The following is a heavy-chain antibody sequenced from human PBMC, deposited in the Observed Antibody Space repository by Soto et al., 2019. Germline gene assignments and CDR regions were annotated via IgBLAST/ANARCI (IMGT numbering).Heavy chain of an antibody. Sequence: GGSLRLSCAASGFTFSSYAMSWVRQAPGKGLEWVSAISGNGGSTYYADSVKGRFTISRDNSKNTLYLQMNSLRAEDTAVYYCAKDLVTYYYDSSGYRRLFDYWGQGTLVTVSS. D-gene: IGHD3-22*01. CDR1: GFTFSSYA. CDR2: ISGNGGST. CDR3: AKDLVTYYYDSSGYRRLFDY. J-gene: IGHJ4*02. V-gene: IGHV3-23*01.